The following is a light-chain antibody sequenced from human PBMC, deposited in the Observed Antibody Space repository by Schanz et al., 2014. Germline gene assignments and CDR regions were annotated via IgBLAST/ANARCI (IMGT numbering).Light chain of an antibody. CDR3: SSFTSDRTVL. Sequence: QSALTQPPSASGSPGQSVTISCTGTSSDVGAYNFVSWYEQHPGKAPKLIIYDVGDRPSGVSNRFSGSKSGNTASLTISGLQAGDEADYYCSSFTSDRTVLFGGGTKLTVL. V-gene: IGLV2-14*03. CDR2: DVG. CDR1: SSDVGAYNF. J-gene: IGLJ2*01.